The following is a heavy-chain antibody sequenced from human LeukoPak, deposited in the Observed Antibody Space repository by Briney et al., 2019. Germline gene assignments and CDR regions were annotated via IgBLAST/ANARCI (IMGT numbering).Heavy chain of an antibody. CDR2: ISGSGGST. CDR3: AKDHGSGSYSDY. J-gene: IGHJ4*02. CDR1: GFTFSDYA. V-gene: IGHV3-23*01. D-gene: IGHD1-26*01. Sequence: GRSLRLSCAASGFTFSDYAMHWVRQAPGEGLEWVSSISGSGGSTYYADSVKGRFTISRDNSKNSLYMQMNSLRAEDTAVYYCAKDHGSGSYSDYWGQGTLVTVSS.